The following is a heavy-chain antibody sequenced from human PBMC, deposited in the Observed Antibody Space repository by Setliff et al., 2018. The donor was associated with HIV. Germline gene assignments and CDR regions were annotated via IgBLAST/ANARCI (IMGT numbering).Heavy chain of an antibody. D-gene: IGHD6-19*01. V-gene: IGHV1-69*05. CDR2: ITPAFGTA. CDR1: GGTFSSYA. Sequence: SVKVSCKTSGGTFSSYAVSWVRQAPGQGLEWMGGITPAFGTANYAQKFQGRVTITTDESTSTAYMELSGLRSEDTAVYFCARDGLLVAGIRFDYWGQGTLVTVSS. CDR3: ARDGLLVAGIRFDY. J-gene: IGHJ4*01.